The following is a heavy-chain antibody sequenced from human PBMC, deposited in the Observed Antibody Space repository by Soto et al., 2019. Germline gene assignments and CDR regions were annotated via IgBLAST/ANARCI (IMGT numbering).Heavy chain of an antibody. CDR1: GFTFSSYA. J-gene: IGHJ4*02. V-gene: IGHV3-30-3*01. CDR2: ISYDGSNK. D-gene: IGHD3-22*01. Sequence: PGGSLRLSCAASGFTFSSYAMHWVRQAPGKGLEWVAVISYDGSNKYYADSVKGRFTISRDNSKNTLYLQMNSLRAEDTAVYYCATSRDSSGYTVFDYWGQGTLVTVSS. CDR3: ATSRDSSGYTVFDY.